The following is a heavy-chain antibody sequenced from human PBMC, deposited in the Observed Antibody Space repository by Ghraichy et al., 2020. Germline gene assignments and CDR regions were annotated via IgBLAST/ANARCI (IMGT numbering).Heavy chain of an antibody. V-gene: IGHV4-39*07. J-gene: IGHJ6*02. CDR1: GGSISSSAYY. D-gene: IGHD6-13*01. Sequence: ISSVSGGSISSSAYYWAWIRQPPGKGLEWIGSIYYGGNTYYNPSLKSRVSISVDTSKNQFSLKLSSVTAADTAVYYCARDRIAAVGDGMDVWGQGTTVTVSS. CDR3: ARDRIAAVGDGMDV. CDR2: IYYGGNT.